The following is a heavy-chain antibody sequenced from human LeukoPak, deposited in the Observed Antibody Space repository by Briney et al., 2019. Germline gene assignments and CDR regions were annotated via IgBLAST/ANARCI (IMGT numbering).Heavy chain of an antibody. Sequence: SETLSLTCTVSAASFISSSHHWGWIRQSPGKGLEWIGTVYYGRTTYYNPSLDGRVTISLDTSANHFSLQLNSVTAADTAVYYCARRGYDSSGYYYAYWGQGTLVTVSS. CDR2: VYYGRTT. CDR3: ARRGYDSSGYYYAY. V-gene: IGHV4-39*02. J-gene: IGHJ4*02. D-gene: IGHD3-22*01. CDR1: AASFISSSHH.